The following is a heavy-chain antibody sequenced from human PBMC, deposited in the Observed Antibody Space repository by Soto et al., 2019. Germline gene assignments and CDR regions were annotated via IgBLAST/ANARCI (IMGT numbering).Heavy chain of an antibody. Sequence: QITLKESGPTLVKPTQTLTLTCTFSGFSLSTSGVGVGWIRQPPGKALEWLALIYWNDDKRYSPSLKSRLTITKDTSKNQVVLTMTNMDPVDTATYYCAHRRVMEYSSSWYWFDPWGQGTLVTVSS. CDR1: GFSLSTSGVG. V-gene: IGHV2-5*01. CDR3: AHRRVMEYSSSWYWFDP. CDR2: IYWNDDK. J-gene: IGHJ5*02. D-gene: IGHD6-13*01.